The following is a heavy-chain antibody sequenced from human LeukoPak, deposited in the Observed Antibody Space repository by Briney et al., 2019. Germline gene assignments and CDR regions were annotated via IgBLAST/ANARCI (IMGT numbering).Heavy chain of an antibody. D-gene: IGHD3-16*01. J-gene: IGHJ4*02. CDR3: ARLTYHDYVWGSPIDDY. Sequence: SETLSLTCAVYGGSFSGYYWSWIRQPPGKGLEWIGEINHSGSTNYNPSLKSRVTISVDTSKNQFSLKLSSVTAADTAVYYCARLTYHDYVWGSPIDDYWGQGTLVTVSS. V-gene: IGHV4-34*01. CDR2: INHSGST. CDR1: GGSFSGYY.